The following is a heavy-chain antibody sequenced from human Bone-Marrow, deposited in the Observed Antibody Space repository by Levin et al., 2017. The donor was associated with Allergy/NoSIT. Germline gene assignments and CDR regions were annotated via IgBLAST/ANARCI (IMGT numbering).Heavy chain of an antibody. CDR2: IYPADSDT. Sequence: GGSLRLSCKASGYNFANSWIAWLRQMPGKGLEWVGIIYPADSDTRYSPSFQGQVTISADQSINTAFLHWGRLKASDTAMCYCARLGGLLLQSPFDFWGQGTLVRVSS. J-gene: IGHJ4*02. V-gene: IGHV5-51*01. CDR3: ARLGGLLLQSPFDF. D-gene: IGHD3-22*01. CDR1: GYNFANSW.